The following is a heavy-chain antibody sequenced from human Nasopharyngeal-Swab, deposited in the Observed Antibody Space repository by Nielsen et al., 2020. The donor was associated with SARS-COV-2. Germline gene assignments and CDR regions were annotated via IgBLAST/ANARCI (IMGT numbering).Heavy chain of an antibody. CDR2: IYYSGST. V-gene: IGHV4-39*01. D-gene: IGHD1-26*01. CDR3: ARLGFSGSYDY. CDR1: GGSISSSSYY. J-gene: IGHJ4*02. Sequence: SETLSLTCTVSGGSISSSSYYWGWIRQPPGKGLEWIGSIYYSGSTYYNQSLKSRVTISVDTSKNQFSLKLSSVTAADTAVYYCARLGFSGSYDYWGQGTLVTVSS.